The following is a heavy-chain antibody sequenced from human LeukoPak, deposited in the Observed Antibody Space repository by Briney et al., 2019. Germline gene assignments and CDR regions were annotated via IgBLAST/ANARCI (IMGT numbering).Heavy chain of an antibody. Sequence: ASVKVSCKASGYTFTGYYMHWVRQAPGQGLEWMGWINPNSGGTNYAQKFQGRVTMTRDTSISTAYMELSRLRSDDTAVYYCASSEYVVTPYYFDYWGQGTLVTVSS. D-gene: IGHD3-22*01. CDR3: ASSEYVVTPYYFDY. CDR1: GYTFTGYY. V-gene: IGHV1-2*02. CDR2: INPNSGGT. J-gene: IGHJ4*02.